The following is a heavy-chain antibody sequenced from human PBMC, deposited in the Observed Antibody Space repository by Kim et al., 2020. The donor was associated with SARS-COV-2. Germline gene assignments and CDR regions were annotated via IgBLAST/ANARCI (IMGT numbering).Heavy chain of an antibody. Sequence: SETLSLTCTVSGGSISSYYWSWIRQPPGKGLEWIGYIYYSGSTNYNPSLKSRVTISVDTSKNQFSLKLSSVTAADTAVYYCASWPAGISTPNWFDPWGQGTLVTVSS. CDR1: GGSISSYY. D-gene: IGHD6-13*01. V-gene: IGHV4-59*01. CDR3: ASWPAGISTPNWFDP. CDR2: IYYSGST. J-gene: IGHJ5*02.